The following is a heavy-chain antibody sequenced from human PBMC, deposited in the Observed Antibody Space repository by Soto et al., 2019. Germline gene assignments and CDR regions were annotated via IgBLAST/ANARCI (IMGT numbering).Heavy chain of an antibody. CDR2: LYSSGST. V-gene: IGHV4-31*03. J-gene: IGHJ4*02. CDR1: GGPVSSGGDY. D-gene: IGHD6-25*01. CDR3: AKASVAAGRLQY. Sequence: QVQLQESGPGLVKPSQTLSLTCTVSGGPVSSGGDYCSWIRQRPGKGLEWIGYLYSSGSTNYNPSLESRVTISVDTSKNQFSLKLSFVTAADTAVYYCAKASVAAGRLQYCGQGTLVTVSS.